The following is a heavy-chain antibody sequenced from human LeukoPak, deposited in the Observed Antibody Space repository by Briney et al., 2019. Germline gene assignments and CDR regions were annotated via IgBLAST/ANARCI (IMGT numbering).Heavy chain of an antibody. CDR1: GFTFSSYG. V-gene: IGHV3-30*02. D-gene: IGHD2-15*01. CDR3: AGGPVVVVAATTDY. Sequence: GGSLRLSCAASGFTFSSYGMHWVRQAPGKGLEWVAFIRYDGSNKYYADSVKGRFTISRDNSKNTLYLQMNSLRAEDTAVYYCAGGPVVVVAATTDYWGQGTLVTVSS. CDR2: IRYDGSNK. J-gene: IGHJ4*02.